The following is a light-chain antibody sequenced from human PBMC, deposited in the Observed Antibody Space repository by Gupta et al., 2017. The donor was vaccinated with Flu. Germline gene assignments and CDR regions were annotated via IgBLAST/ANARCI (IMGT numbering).Light chain of an antibody. CDR1: QSVANY. J-gene: IGKJ2*01. CDR3: QQYGTSHT. V-gene: IGKV3-20*01. CDR2: GAS. Sequence: LVLTQSPGTLSLSPGERATLSCRASQSVANYLVWYQQRPGQAPRLLIYGASSRATGIPDRFSGSGSGTDFSLTISRLEPEDFAVYYCQQYGTSHTFGQGTKLEIK.